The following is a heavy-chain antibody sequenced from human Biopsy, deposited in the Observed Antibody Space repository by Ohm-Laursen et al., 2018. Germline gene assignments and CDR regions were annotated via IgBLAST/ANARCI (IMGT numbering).Heavy chain of an antibody. Sequence: TLSLTWAVHGPSLMTHYWTWIRQPPGKGLEWIGYIYYSGSTNYNPSLRSRVTISVDRSKNQFSLELSSVTAADTAVYYCARVGAGAPSIDYFDYWGQGALVTVSS. CDR3: ARVGAGAPSIDYFDY. D-gene: IGHD1-26*01. V-gene: IGHV4-59*11. J-gene: IGHJ4*02. CDR2: IYYSGST. CDR1: GPSLMTHY.